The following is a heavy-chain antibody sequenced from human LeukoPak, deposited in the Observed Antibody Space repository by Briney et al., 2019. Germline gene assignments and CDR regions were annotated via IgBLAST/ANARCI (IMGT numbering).Heavy chain of an antibody. Sequence: KPGGSLRLSCAASGFTFSSYSMNWVRQAPGKGLEWVSSISSSSSYIYYADSVKGRFTISRDNAKNSLYLQMNSLRAEDTAVYYCARERLYSSSGFDYWGQGTLVTVSS. CDR3: ARERLYSSSGFDY. V-gene: IGHV3-21*01. D-gene: IGHD6-6*01. CDR1: GFTFSSYS. J-gene: IGHJ4*02. CDR2: ISSSSSYI.